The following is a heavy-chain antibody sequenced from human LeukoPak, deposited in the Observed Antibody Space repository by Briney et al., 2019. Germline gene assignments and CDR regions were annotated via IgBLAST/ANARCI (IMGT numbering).Heavy chain of an antibody. Sequence: GGSLRLSCAASGFTFSSYAMSWVRQAPGKGLEWVSAISGSGGSTNYAGSVKGRFTISRDNSENTLYLQLNSLRAEDTALYYCAKGYSSAWYYFDCWGQGTLVTVSS. J-gene: IGHJ4*02. V-gene: IGHV3-23*01. CDR3: AKGYSSAWYYFDC. D-gene: IGHD6-19*01. CDR2: ISGSGGST. CDR1: GFTFSSYA.